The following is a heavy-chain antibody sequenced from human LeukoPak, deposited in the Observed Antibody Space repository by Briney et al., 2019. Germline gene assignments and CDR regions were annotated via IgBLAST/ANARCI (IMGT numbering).Heavy chain of an antibody. Sequence: GGSLRLSCAASGFTFSSYSMNWVRQAPGKGLEWVSSISSSSSYIYYADSVKGRFTISRDNAKNSLYLQMNSLRAEDTAVYYCARDRASMVRSGTGESMDYWGQGTLVTVSS. J-gene: IGHJ4*02. D-gene: IGHD3-10*01. CDR1: GFTFSSYS. CDR3: ARDRASMVRSGTGESMDY. V-gene: IGHV3-21*01. CDR2: ISSSSSYI.